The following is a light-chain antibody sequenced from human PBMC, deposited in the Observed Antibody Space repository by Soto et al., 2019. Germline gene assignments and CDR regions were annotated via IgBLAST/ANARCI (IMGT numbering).Light chain of an antibody. CDR2: SAS. CDR1: QVIRNG. J-gene: IGKJ1*01. V-gene: IGKV1-6*01. Sequence: IQLTQSPSSLSASVGDRVTISCRTSQVIRNGLNWYQQKPGKAPNLLISSASTLQSGVPSRFSVSGSGTDFTLSISSLQPEDFATYYCLQDYRYPRTFCQGTKVEIK. CDR3: LQDYRYPRT.